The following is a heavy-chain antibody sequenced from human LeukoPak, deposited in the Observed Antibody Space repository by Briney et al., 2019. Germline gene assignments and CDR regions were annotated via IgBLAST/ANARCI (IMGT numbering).Heavy chain of an antibody. D-gene: IGHD1-1*01. V-gene: IGHV1-2*02. Sequence: SVKVSCKASGYTFTGYYMHWVRQAPGQGLEWMGWINPNSGGTNYAQKFQGRVTMTRDTSISTAYMELSRLRSDDTAVYYCARDRVQLERRLDYWGQGTLVSVSS. CDR2: INPNSGGT. CDR3: ARDRVQLERRLDY. CDR1: GYTFTGYY. J-gene: IGHJ4*02.